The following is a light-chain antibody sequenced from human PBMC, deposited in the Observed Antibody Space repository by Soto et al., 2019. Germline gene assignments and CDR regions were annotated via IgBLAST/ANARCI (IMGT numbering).Light chain of an antibody. V-gene: IGKV3-15*01. CDR2: GAY. J-gene: IGKJ2*01. CDR1: QSISNH. CDR3: QQYSGWPYT. Sequence: EIVMTQSPANLAVSPGESATLSCRASQSISNHLTWYQQKPGQPPRLLIYGAYTRATGIPARFSGSGSGTEFTLTISNVQSEDFAVYYCQQYSGWPYTFGQGTKLEIK.